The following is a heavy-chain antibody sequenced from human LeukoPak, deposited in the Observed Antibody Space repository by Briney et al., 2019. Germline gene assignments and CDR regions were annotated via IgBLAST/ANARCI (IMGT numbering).Heavy chain of an antibody. D-gene: IGHD3-22*01. CDR1: GYTFTNYG. CDR2: ISAYNGHT. CDR3: ARGFPPRIYYDSSGYYSYYFDY. Sequence: GASVKVSCKASGYTFTNYGISWVRQAPGPGLEWMGWISAYNGHTKYEQKLQGRVPMSTDTSTNTAYMELRSLRSEDMAVYYCARGFPPRIYYDSSGYYSYYFDYWGQGTLVTVSS. V-gene: IGHV1-18*03. J-gene: IGHJ4*02.